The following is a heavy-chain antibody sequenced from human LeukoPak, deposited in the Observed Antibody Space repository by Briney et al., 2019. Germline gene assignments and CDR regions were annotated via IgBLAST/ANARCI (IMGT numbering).Heavy chain of an antibody. V-gene: IGHV3-23*01. CDR1: GFTFSSYS. J-gene: IGHJ4*02. CDR2: ISNSGGST. CDR3: ARDRPTAVVTPH. Sequence: GGSLRLSCAASGFTFSSYSMTWVRQAPQKGLEWVSDISNSGGSTYYADSVKGRFTISRDNSKNTLYLQMNSLRAEDTAVYYCARDRPTAVVTPHWGQGTLVTVSS. D-gene: IGHD4-23*01.